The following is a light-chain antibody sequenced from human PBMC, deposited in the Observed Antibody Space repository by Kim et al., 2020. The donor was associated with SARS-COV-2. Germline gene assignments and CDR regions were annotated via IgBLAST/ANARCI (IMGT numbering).Light chain of an antibody. CDR2: LDD. V-gene: IGLV1-44*01. CDR1: HSNIGSNT. J-gene: IGLJ2*01. Sequence: GQEVVISGSGSHSNIGSNTVNWYLHLPDTAPPLLMYLDDRRPSGVPDRFSASKSGTSASLAISGLRSEDEATYYCATWDNNLSGQVFGGGTQLTVL. CDR3: ATWDNNLSGQV.